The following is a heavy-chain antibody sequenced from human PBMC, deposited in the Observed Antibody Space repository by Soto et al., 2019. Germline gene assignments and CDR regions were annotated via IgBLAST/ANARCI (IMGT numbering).Heavy chain of an antibody. D-gene: IGHD3-9*01. CDR3: ASVGGLGNWFDP. J-gene: IGHJ5*02. Sequence: SETLSLTCTVSGGSISSGDYYWSWIRQPPGKGLEWIGYIYYSGSTYYNPSLKSRVTISVDTSKNQFSLKLSSVTAADTAVYYCASVGGLGNWFDPWGQGTLVTVSS. CDR2: IYYSGST. CDR1: GGSISSGDYY. V-gene: IGHV4-30-4*01.